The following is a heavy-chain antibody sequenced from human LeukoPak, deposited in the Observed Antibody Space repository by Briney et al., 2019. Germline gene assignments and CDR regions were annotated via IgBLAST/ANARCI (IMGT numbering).Heavy chain of an antibody. Sequence: GGSLRLSCAASGFTFSSYAMSWVRQAPGKGLEWVSAISGSGGSTDYADSVKGRFTISRENSKNRLYLEMNSLRAEDTAIYYCAKVRAMTTLTSDPFQHWGQGTLVTVSS. V-gene: IGHV3-23*01. CDR2: ISGSGGST. CDR3: AKVRAMTTLTSDPFQH. J-gene: IGHJ1*01. CDR1: GFTFSSYA. D-gene: IGHD4-17*01.